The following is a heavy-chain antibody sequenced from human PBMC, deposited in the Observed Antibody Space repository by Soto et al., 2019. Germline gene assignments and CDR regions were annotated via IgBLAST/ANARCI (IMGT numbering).Heavy chain of an antibody. J-gene: IGHJ5*02. CDR1: GGSISSSSYY. Sequence: PSETLSLTCTVSGGSISSSSYYWGWIRQPPGKGLEWIGSIYYSGSTYYNPSLKSRVTISVDTSKNQFSLKLSSVTAADTAVYYCARLGCSGGSCYSVLFLVESHNWFDPWGQGTLVTVSS. CDR2: IYYSGST. V-gene: IGHV4-39*01. D-gene: IGHD2-15*01. CDR3: ARLGCSGGSCYSVLFLVESHNWFDP.